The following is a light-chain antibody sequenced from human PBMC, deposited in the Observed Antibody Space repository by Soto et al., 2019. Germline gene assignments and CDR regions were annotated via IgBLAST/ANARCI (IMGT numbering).Light chain of an antibody. Sequence: TQSPASLSVSPGERATLSCRASPSVSSNLAWYHQKPGQSPRLLIFGASTRATGTPARFSGSGSETEFTLTISSLQSEDFAVYYCQQYSDWPLTFGGGTKVDIK. J-gene: IGKJ4*01. V-gene: IGKV3D-15*01. CDR1: PSVSSN. CDR2: GAS. CDR3: QQYSDWPLT.